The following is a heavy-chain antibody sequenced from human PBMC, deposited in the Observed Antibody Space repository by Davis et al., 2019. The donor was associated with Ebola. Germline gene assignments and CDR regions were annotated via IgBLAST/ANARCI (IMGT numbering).Heavy chain of an antibody. Sequence: GESLKISCKDSGNSFTSHWIGWVRQMPGKGLDWMGIIYTGDSDTRYSPSFRGQVTISADKSTRTAYLQWGRLKASDTAMYYCASLRRTITGMDDGFDIWGQGTMVTVSS. J-gene: IGHJ3*02. D-gene: IGHD2-8*02. CDR3: ASLRRTITGMDDGFDI. V-gene: IGHV5-51*01. CDR2: IYTGDSDT. CDR1: GNSFTSHW.